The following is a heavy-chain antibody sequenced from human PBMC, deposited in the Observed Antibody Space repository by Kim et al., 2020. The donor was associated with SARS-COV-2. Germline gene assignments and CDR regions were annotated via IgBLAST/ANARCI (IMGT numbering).Heavy chain of an antibody. CDR3: ARGRSAGRYNDYFDI. Sequence: SETLSLTCTVSGGFISSGGYYWSWIRQHPGKGLEWIGYIYYSGSTYYNPSLKSRVTISVDTSKNQFSLKLSSVTAADTAVYYCARGRSAGRYNDYFDIWGQGTMVTVSS. J-gene: IGHJ3*02. D-gene: IGHD2-15*01. CDR1: GGFISSGGYY. CDR2: IYYSGST. V-gene: IGHV4-31*03.